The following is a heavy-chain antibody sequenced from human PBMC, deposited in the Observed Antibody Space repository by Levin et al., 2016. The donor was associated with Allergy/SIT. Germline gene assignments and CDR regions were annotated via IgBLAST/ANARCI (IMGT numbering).Heavy chain of an antibody. Sequence: WVRQAPGQGLEWMGWISAYSDDSDYTQNLQDRVTMTTDTSTSTAYMELRGLTSDDTAVYYCARDRNRYCSSPSCSDYYYYTMDVWGQGNPSVTVSS. D-gene: IGHD2-2*01. CDR3: ARDRNRYCSSPSCSDYYYYTMDV. CDR2: ISAYSDDS. V-gene: IGHV1-18*01. J-gene: IGHJ6*02.